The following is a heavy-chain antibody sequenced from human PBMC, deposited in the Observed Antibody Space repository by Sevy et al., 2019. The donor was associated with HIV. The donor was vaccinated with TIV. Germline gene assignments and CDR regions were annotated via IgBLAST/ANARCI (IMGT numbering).Heavy chain of an antibody. Sequence: SETLSLTCTVSGGSISSGDYYWSWIRQPPGKGLEWIGYIYYSGSTYYNPSLKSRVTISVDTSKNQFSLKLSSVTAADTAVYYCDRGTVLLWFGELLTIGGYFDYWGQGTLVTVSS. CDR1: GGSISSGDYY. J-gene: IGHJ4*02. CDR3: DRGTVLLWFGELLTIGGYFDY. V-gene: IGHV4-30-4*01. CDR2: IYYSGST. D-gene: IGHD3-10*01.